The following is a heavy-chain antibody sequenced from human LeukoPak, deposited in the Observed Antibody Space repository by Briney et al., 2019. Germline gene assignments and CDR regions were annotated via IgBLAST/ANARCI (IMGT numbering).Heavy chain of an antibody. D-gene: IGHD3-10*01. CDR3: ATDSYVSGSYYRLFY. V-gene: IGHV3-30*04. Sequence: GGSLRLSCAASGFTFSNYAMPWVRQAPGKGLEWVAVISYDGSKKDYADSVKGRFTISRDNAKNTLYLQMNNLRAEDTAIYYCATDSYVSGSYYRLFYWGQGTLVTVSS. J-gene: IGHJ4*02. CDR2: ISYDGSKK. CDR1: GFTFSNYA.